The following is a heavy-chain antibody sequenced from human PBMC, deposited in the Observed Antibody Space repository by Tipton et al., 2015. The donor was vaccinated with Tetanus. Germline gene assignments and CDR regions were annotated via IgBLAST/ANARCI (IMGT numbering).Heavy chain of an antibody. J-gene: IGHJ4*02. Sequence: SLRLSCAAPGFTFSTYWMHWVRQAPGRGLMWVSRINGHGTNTAHADSVKGRFTISRDNAKNTLYLQMNSLRAEDTAVYYCARDSPDILLVPAVWGQGTLVTVSS. CDR1: GFTFSTYW. CDR2: INGHGTNT. CDR3: ARDSPDILLVPAV. V-gene: IGHV3-74*01. D-gene: IGHD2-2*01.